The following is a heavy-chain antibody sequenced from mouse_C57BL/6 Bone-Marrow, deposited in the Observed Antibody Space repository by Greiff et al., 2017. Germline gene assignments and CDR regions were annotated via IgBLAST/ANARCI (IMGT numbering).Heavy chain of an antibody. V-gene: IGHV5-6*01. CDR1: GFTFSSYG. D-gene: IGHD1-1*01. CDR2: ISSGGSYT. CDR3: ARDYYGSYHWYFDV. Sequence: EVKGVESGGDLVKPGGSLKLSCAASGFTFSSYGMSWVRQTPDKRLEWVATISSGGSYTYYPDSVKGRFTISRDNAKNTLYLQMSSLKSEDTAMYYCARDYYGSYHWYFDVWGTGTTVTVSS. J-gene: IGHJ1*03.